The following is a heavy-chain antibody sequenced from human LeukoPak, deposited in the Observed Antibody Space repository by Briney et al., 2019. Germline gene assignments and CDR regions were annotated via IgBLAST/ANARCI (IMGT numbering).Heavy chain of an antibody. J-gene: IGHJ2*01. CDR1: GGSISSSSYY. Sequence: SETLSLTCTVTGGSISSSSYYWGWIRQPPGKGLEWIGSIYYTRSTYYNPSLKSRVTISVDTSKNQFSLKLTSVTAADTAVYYCARGVTMIVVVIHDWYFDLWGRGTLVTVSS. D-gene: IGHD3-22*01. CDR3: ARGVTMIVVVIHDWYFDL. CDR2: IYYTRST. V-gene: IGHV4-39*01.